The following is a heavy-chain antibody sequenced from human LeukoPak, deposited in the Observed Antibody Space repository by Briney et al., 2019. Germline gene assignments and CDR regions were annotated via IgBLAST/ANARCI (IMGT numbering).Heavy chain of an antibody. CDR1: GYTFTSYY. J-gene: IGHJ5*02. V-gene: IGHV1-46*01. CDR2: INPSGGST. CDR3: ARDGYDSSGYYYPGGWFDP. Sequence: ASVKVSCKASGYTFTSYYMHWVRQAPGQGLEWMGIINPSGGSTSYAQKFQGRVTMTRDMSTSTVYMELSSLRSEDTAVYYCARDGYDSSGYYYPGGWFDPWGQGTLVTVSS. D-gene: IGHD3-22*01.